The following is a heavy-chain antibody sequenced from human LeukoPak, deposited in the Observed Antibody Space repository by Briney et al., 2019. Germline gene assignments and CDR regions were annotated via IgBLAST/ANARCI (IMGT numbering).Heavy chain of an antibody. V-gene: IGHV1-24*01. CDR1: GYTLTELS. D-gene: IGHD6-19*01. J-gene: IGHJ4*02. Sequence: GASVKVSCKVSGYTLTELSMHWVRQAPGKGLEWMGGFDPEDGETIYAQKFQGRVTLTEDTSTDTAYMELSSLRSEDTAVYYCARGRQYGYSSGCYGYWGQGTLVTVSS. CDR3: ARGRQYGYSSGCYGY. CDR2: FDPEDGET.